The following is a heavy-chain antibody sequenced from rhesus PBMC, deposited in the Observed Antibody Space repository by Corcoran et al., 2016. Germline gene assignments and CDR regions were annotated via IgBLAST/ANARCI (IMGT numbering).Heavy chain of an antibody. Sequence: QVQLQESGPGLVKPSETLSLTCTVSGGSISDSYYWNWIRHPPGKGLEWMGRSYGGGGSASYNPSQKSRDTISKDTTKIQFSRKLGSVTAADTAVYYCARDAQYYGSGYYYYGLDSWGQGVVVTVSS. D-gene: IGHD3-28*01. J-gene: IGHJ6*01. CDR1: GGSISDSYY. CDR3: ARDAQYYGSGYYYYGLDS. CDR2: SYGGGGSA. V-gene: IGHV4-147*01.